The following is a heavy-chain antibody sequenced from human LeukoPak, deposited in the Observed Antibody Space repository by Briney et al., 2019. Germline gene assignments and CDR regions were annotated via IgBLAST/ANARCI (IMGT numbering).Heavy chain of an antibody. CDR1: GGSVSSGSYY. V-gene: IGHV4-61*01. Sequence: SQTLSLTCTVSGGSVSSGSYYWSWIRQPPGKGLEWIGYIYYSGSTNYNPSLKSRVTISVDTSKNQFSLKLSSVTAADTAVYYCARERERAYYYDSSGYYALDYWGQGTLVTVSS. CDR3: ARERERAYYYDSSGYYALDY. J-gene: IGHJ4*02. CDR2: IYYSGST. D-gene: IGHD3-22*01.